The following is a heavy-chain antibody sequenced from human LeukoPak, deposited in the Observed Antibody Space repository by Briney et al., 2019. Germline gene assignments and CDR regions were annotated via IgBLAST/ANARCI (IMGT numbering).Heavy chain of an antibody. Sequence: AGGSLRLSCAASGFTFSSYSMNWVRQAPGKGLEWVSSISSSSSYIYYADSVKGRFTISRDNAKNSLYLQMNSLRAEDTAVYYCAREAYSGSPGEFDYWGQGTLVTVSS. V-gene: IGHV3-21*01. D-gene: IGHD1-26*01. J-gene: IGHJ4*02. CDR1: GFTFSSYS. CDR3: AREAYSGSPGEFDY. CDR2: ISSSSSYI.